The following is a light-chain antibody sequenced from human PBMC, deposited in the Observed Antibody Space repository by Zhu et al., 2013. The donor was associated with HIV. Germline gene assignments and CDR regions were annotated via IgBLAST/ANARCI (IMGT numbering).Light chain of an antibody. V-gene: IGKV3-20*01. Sequence: EIVLTQSPGTLSLSPGETATLSCRASHRVSSAYLAWYQQIPGQAPRLLISGTSSRATGIPDRFSGSGSGTDFTLTISRLEPEDFAVYYCQQYATSPLTFGGGPTIEIK. CDR1: HRVSSAY. CDR2: GTS. CDR3: QQYATSPLT. J-gene: IGKJ4*01.